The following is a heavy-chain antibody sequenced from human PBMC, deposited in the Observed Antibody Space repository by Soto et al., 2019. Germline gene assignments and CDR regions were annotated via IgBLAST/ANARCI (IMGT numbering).Heavy chain of an antibody. CDR3: TTPRERVTYYYYYGMDV. CDR1: GFTFSNAW. V-gene: IGHV3-15*07. Sequence: EVQLVESGGGLVKPGGSLRLSCAASGFTFSNAWMNWVRQAPGKGLEWVGRIKSKTDGGTTDYAAPVKGRFTISRDDSKNTLYLQMNSLKTEDTAVYYCTTPRERVTYYYYYGMDVWGQGTTVTVSS. D-gene: IGHD1-26*01. CDR2: IKSKTDGGTT. J-gene: IGHJ6*02.